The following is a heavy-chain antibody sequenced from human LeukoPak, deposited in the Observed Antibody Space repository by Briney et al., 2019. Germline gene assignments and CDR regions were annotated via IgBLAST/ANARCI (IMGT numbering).Heavy chain of an antibody. J-gene: IGHJ4*02. Sequence: GGSLRLSCAASGFTFSSYWMSWVRQAPGKGLEWVANIKQDASRKYYVDSVKGRFTISRDNAKNSLYLQMDSLSAEDTAVYYCAGGSGWLIDSWGQGTLVTVSS. D-gene: IGHD6-19*01. CDR1: GFTFSSYW. V-gene: IGHV3-7*04. CDR2: IKQDASRK. CDR3: AGGSGWLIDS.